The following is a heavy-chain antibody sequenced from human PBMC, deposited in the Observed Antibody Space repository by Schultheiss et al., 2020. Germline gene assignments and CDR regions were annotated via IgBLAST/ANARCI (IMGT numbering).Heavy chain of an antibody. Sequence: GGSLRLSCAASGFTFSNYGMHWVRQAPGKGLEWVAVIWFDGSNKYYTDSVKGRFTISRDNSKNTLYLQMNSLRAEDTAVYYCAKDRAVEHYFDNWGQGTLVTVSS. CDR2: IWFDGSNK. CDR1: GFTFSNYG. CDR3: AKDRAVEHYFDN. V-gene: IGHV3-30*02. J-gene: IGHJ4*02.